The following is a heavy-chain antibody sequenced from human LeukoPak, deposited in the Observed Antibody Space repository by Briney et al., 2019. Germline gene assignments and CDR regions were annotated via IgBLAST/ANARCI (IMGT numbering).Heavy chain of an antibody. V-gene: IGHV1-69*13. J-gene: IGHJ4*02. Sequence: SVKVSCKASGGTFSSYAISWVRQAPGQGLEWMGGIIPIFGTANYAQKFQGRVTITADESTSTAYMELSSLRSEDTAVYYCARGREYIVGATAFDYWGQGTLVTVSS. CDR1: GGTFSSYA. D-gene: IGHD1-26*01. CDR3: ARGREYIVGATAFDY. CDR2: IIPIFGTA.